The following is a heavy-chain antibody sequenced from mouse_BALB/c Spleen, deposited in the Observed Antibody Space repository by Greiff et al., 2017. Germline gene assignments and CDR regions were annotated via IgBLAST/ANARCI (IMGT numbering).Heavy chain of an antibody. D-gene: IGHD1-1*01. CDR3: ARGDYGSSYDYAMDY. CDR2: IHYSGST. Sequence: VQLQQSGPDLVKPSQSLSLTCTVTGYSITSGYSWHWIRQFPGNKLEWMGYIHYSGSTNYNPSLKSRISITRDTSKNQFFLQLNSVTTEDTATYYCARGDYGSSYDYAMDYWGQGTSVTVSS. J-gene: IGHJ4*01. V-gene: IGHV3-1*02. CDR1: GYSITSGYS.